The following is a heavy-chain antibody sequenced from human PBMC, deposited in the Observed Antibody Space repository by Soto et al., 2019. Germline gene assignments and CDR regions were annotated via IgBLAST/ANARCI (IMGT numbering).Heavy chain of an antibody. CDR1: GFTFSRYA. CDR2: ISGSGGST. J-gene: IGHJ4*02. D-gene: IGHD2-2*01. CDR3: AKDAPTRNIVVVPAANLRGYYFDY. Sequence: QTGGSLRLSCAASGFTFSRYAMSWVRQAPGKGLEWVSAISGSGGSTYYADSVKGRFTISRDNSKNTLYLQMNSLRAEDTAVYYCAKDAPTRNIVVVPAANLRGYYFDYWGQGTLVTVSS. V-gene: IGHV3-23*01.